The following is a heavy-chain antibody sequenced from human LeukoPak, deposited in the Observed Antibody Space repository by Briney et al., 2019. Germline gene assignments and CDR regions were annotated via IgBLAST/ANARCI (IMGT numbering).Heavy chain of an antibody. Sequence: GGSLRLSCAASGLTVSSNYMTWVRQAPGKGLEWVSNIYAGGDTLYADSVRGRFTISRDNSNNTLYLQMNSLRAEDTAVYYCARYTFRAVDIWGQGTMVTVSS. D-gene: IGHD3-16*01. CDR1: GLTVSSNY. J-gene: IGHJ3*02. CDR2: IYAGGDT. CDR3: ARYTFRAVDI. V-gene: IGHV3-53*01.